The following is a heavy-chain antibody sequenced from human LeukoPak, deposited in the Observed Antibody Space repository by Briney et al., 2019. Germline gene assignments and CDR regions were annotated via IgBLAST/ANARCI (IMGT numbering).Heavy chain of an antibody. CDR3: ATPPGYFWSGSYYYGMDV. J-gene: IGHJ6*02. D-gene: IGHD3-3*01. CDR2: INPNSGGT. CDR1: GYTFTGYY. Sequence: ASVKVSCKASGYTFTGYYMHWVRQAPGQGLEWMGWINPNSGGTNYAQKFQGRVTMTRDTSISTAYMELSRLRSDDTAVYYCATPPGYFWSGSYYYGMDVWGQGTTVTVSS. V-gene: IGHV1-2*02.